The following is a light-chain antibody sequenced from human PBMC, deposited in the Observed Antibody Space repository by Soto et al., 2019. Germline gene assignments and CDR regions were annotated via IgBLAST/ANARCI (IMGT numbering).Light chain of an antibody. CDR2: DAS. Sequence: EIVLTQSPATLSLSPGERATLSCRASQSFSSHLAWYQQKPGQAPRLLIYDASKRATGIPARFSGRGSGTDFTLTISSLEPEDFAVYSCQQRSSWPPVITFGKETRLEIK. CDR3: QQRSSWPPVIT. V-gene: IGKV3-11*01. CDR1: QSFSSH. J-gene: IGKJ5*01.